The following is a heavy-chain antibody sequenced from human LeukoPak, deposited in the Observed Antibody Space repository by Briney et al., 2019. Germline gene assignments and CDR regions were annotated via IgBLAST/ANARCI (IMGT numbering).Heavy chain of an antibody. V-gene: IGHV3-20*04. J-gene: IGHJ4*02. D-gene: IGHD5-24*01. CDR3: ARGWMATIGFDY. CDR1: GFTFDDYG. Sequence: PGGSLRLSCAASGFTFDDYGMSWVRQAPGKGLEGVSGINWNGGSTGYADSVKGRFTISRGNAMNSLYLQMNSLRAEDTALYYCARGWMATIGFDYWGQGTLVTVSS. CDR2: INWNGGST.